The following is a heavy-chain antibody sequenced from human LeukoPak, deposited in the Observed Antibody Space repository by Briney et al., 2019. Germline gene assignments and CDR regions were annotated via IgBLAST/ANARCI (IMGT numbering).Heavy chain of an antibody. D-gene: IGHD3-3*01. J-gene: IGHJ6*03. V-gene: IGHV4-4*07. CDR1: GGSISSYY. Sequence: SETLSLTCTVSGGSISSYYWRWIRQPAGKGLEWIVRIYTSGSTNYNPSLKSRVTMSVDTSKNQFSLKLSSVTAADTAVYYCARLKGYDFWSAFSGYMAVWGKRTTVTVSS. CDR2: IYTSGST. CDR3: ARLKGYDFWSAFSGYMAV.